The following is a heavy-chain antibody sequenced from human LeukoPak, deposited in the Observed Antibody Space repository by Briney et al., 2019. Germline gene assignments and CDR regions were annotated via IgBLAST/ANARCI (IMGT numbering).Heavy chain of an antibody. CDR3: ARAMVRGVFSDY. Sequence: GASVKVSCKASGYTFTSYAISWVRQAPGQGLEWMGRIIPILGIANYAQKFQGRVTITADKSTSTAYMELSSLRSEDTAVYYCARAMVRGVFSDYWGQGTLVTVSS. V-gene: IGHV1-69*04. J-gene: IGHJ4*02. D-gene: IGHD3-10*01. CDR2: IIPILGIA. CDR1: GYTFTSYA.